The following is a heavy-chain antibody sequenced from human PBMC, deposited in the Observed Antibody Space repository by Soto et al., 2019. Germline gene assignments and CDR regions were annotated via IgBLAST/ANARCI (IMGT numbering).Heavy chain of an antibody. CDR2: ICNRGGT. D-gene: IGHD1-26*01. Sequence: QVQLQESGPGLVKPSETLSLTCTVSGGSISSYCWSWVRQPPGEGLEWIANICNRGGTNYNPSLKSRVVISVDTSRNQFSLKLSSGTAADTAVYYCARGVGRYGSHLDYWGQGTLVTVSP. CDR1: GGSISSYC. V-gene: IGHV4-59*01. CDR3: ARGVGRYGSHLDY. J-gene: IGHJ4*02.